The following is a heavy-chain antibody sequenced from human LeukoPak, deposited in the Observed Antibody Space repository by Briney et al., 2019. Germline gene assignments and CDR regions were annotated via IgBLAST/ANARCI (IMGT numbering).Heavy chain of an antibody. V-gene: IGHV3-23*01. CDR2: ISGSGGSI. CDR1: GFTFSSYA. CDR3: AKAAYYYGSGQDDY. J-gene: IGHJ4*02. Sequence: AGGSLRLSCAASGFTFSSYAMSWVRQAPGKGLEWVSAISGSGGSIYYADSVKGRFTISRDNSKNTLYLQMNSLRAGDTAVYYCAKAAYYYGSGQDDYWGQGALVTVSS. D-gene: IGHD3-10*01.